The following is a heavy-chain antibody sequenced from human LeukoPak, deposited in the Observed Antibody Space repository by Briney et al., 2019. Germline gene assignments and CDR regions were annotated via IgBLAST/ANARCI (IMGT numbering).Heavy chain of an antibody. J-gene: IGHJ4*02. CDR1: GYTFTGYY. CDR2: VNPNSGGT. CDR3: ARDQGGSYDY. V-gene: IGHV1-2*06. D-gene: IGHD1-26*01. Sequence: ASVKVSCKASGYTFTGYYMHWVRQAPGQGLEWMGRVNPNSGGTNYAQKFQGRVTMTRDTSISTAYMELSSLRSEDTAVYYCARDQGGSYDYWGQGTLVTVSS.